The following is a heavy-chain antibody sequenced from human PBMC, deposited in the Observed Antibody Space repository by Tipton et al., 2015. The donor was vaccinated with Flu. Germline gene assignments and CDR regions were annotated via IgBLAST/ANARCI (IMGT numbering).Heavy chain of an antibody. CDR1: GCSISSGSHY. V-gene: IGHV4-61*02. D-gene: IGHD2-2*01. CDR3: AREPPDSLGDYQGIDAFDI. Sequence: TLSLTCTVSGCSISSGSHYWSWIRQPAGKGLEWIGRIYTSGSTNYNPSLKSRVTISVDTSKNQFSLKLSSVTAADTAVYYCAREPPDSLGDYQGIDAFDIWGQGTMVTVSS. CDR2: IYTSGST. J-gene: IGHJ3*02.